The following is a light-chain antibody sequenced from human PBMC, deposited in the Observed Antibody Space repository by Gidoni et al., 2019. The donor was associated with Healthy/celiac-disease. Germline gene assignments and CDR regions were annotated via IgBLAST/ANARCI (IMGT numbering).Light chain of an antibody. J-gene: IGKJ2*01. CDR2: WAS. V-gene: IGKV4-1*01. CDR1: QSVLYSSNNKNY. Sequence: DIVMTQAPDSLAVSLGEGATINCKSSQSVLYSSNNKNYLAWYQQKPGQPPKLLIYWASTRESGVPDRFSGSGSGTDFTLTISSLQAEDVAVYYCQQYYSTGYTFGQGTKLEIK. CDR3: QQYYSTGYT.